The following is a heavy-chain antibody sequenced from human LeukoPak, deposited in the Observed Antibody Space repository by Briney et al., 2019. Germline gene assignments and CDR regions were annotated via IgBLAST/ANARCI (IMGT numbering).Heavy chain of an antibody. D-gene: IGHD1-7*01. J-gene: IGHJ5*02. V-gene: IGHV4-59*01. CDR3: ARESVKLGQFDP. CDR1: GGSISSYY. CDR2: IYYSGST. Sequence: SETLSFTCTVSGGSISSYYWSWIRQPPGKGLEWIGYIYYSGSTNYNPSLKSRVTISVDTSKNQFSLKLSSVTAADTAVYYCARESVKLGQFDPWGQGTLVTVSS.